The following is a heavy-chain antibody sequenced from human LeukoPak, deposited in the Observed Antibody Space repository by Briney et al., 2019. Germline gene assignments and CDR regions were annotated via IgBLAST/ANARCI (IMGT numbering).Heavy chain of an antibody. J-gene: IGHJ4*02. D-gene: IGHD3-22*01. Sequence: GGSLRLSCAASGFTFDDYAMHWVHQAPGKGLEWVSLISGDGGSAYYADSVKGRFTISRDNSKNSLYLQMNSLRTEDTALYYCAKAQYYYDSSGYLFDYWGQGTLVTVSS. CDR3: AKAQYYYDSSGYLFDY. CDR1: GFTFDDYA. CDR2: ISGDGGSA. V-gene: IGHV3-43*02.